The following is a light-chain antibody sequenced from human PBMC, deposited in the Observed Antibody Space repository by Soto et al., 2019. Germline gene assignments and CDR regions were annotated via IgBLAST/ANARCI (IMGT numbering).Light chain of an antibody. CDR1: QNINTL. CDR3: QQYNSYPWT. CDR2: DAS. Sequence: DIQMTQSPSSLSASVGARVPITCRASQNINTLLAWYQQQPGKAPQLLIYDASTLESGVPSRFSGSGSGTEFTLAISSLQPDDFATYYCQQYNSYPWTFGQGTRWIS. V-gene: IGKV1-5*01. J-gene: IGKJ1*01.